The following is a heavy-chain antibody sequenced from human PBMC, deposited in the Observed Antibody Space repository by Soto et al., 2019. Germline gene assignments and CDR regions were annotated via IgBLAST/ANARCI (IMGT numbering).Heavy chain of an antibody. CDR3: ARDELWLLSVGVFDI. D-gene: IGHD6-19*01. J-gene: IGHJ3*02. CDR2: ISYDGSNK. CDR1: GFTFSSYA. Sequence: QVQLVESGGGVVQPGRSLRLSCAASGFTFSSYAMHWVRQAPGKGLEWVAVISYDGSNKYYADSVKGRFTISRDNSKNTLYLQMNSLRAEDTVLYYCARDELWLLSVGVFDIWGQGTMVTVSS. V-gene: IGHV3-30-3*01.